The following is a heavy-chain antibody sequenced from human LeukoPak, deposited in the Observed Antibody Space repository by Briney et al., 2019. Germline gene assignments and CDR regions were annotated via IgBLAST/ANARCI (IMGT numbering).Heavy chain of an antibody. CDR1: GGSFSGYY. CDR2: INHSGST. V-gene: IGHV4-34*01. Sequence: PSETLSLTCAVYGGSFSGYYWRWLRQPPGKGLEWIGEINHSGSTNYNPSLKSRVTISVDTSKNQFSLKLSSVTAADTAVYYCARGFPPRRLYIAAASYYFDYWGQGTLVTVSS. CDR3: ARGFPPRRLYIAAASYYFDY. D-gene: IGHD6-13*01. J-gene: IGHJ4*02.